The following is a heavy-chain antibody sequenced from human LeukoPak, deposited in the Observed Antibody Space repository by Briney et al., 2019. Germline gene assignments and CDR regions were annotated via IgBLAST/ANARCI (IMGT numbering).Heavy chain of an antibody. CDR1: GFTFSSYG. V-gene: IGHV3-33*01. CDR2: IWYDGSEK. J-gene: IGHJ5*02. Sequence: GTSLRLSCAASGFTFSSYGMHWVRQAPGKGLEWVAVIWYDGSEKYYADSVKGRFTISRDNSENTLFLQMSSLTAEDTAVYYCARWSCDHWGQGTLVTVSS. CDR3: ARWSCDH.